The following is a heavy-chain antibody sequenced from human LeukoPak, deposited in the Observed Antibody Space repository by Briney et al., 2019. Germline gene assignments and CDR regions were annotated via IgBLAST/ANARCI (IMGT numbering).Heavy chain of an antibody. CDR2: ISASGGKT. J-gene: IGHJ4*02. Sequence: PGGFLRLSCAASGFIFNDYAMSWVRQVPGKGLECVSVISASGGKTYYADSVKGRFTISRDTSKTTISLQMNSLRVEDSAVYYCAKWTRTTLFRGDRARFDSWGQGTLVTVSS. CDR3: AKWTRTTLFRGDRARFDS. D-gene: IGHD3-10*01. V-gene: IGHV3-23*01. CDR1: GFIFNDYA.